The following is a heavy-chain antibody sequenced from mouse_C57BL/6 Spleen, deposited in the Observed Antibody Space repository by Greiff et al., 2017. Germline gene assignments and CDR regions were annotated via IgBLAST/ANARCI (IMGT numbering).Heavy chain of an antibody. Sequence: VQLQASGAELVRPGASVKLSCKASGYTFTDYYINWVKQRPGQGLEWIARIYPGSGNTYYNEKFKGKATLTAEKSSSTAYMQLSSLTSEDSAVYFCARGDYGSSLAWFAYWGQGTLVTVSA. CDR3: ARGDYGSSLAWFAY. V-gene: IGHV1-76*01. CDR2: IYPGSGNT. D-gene: IGHD1-1*01. J-gene: IGHJ3*01. CDR1: GYTFTDYY.